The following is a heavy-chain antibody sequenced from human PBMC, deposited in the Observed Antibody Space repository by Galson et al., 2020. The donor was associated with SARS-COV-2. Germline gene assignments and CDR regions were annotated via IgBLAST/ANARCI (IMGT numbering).Heavy chain of an antibody. V-gene: IGHV4-34*01. Sequence: SENLSLTCAVYGGSFSGYYWSWIRQPPGKGLEWIGEINHSGSTNYNPSLKSRVTISVDTSKNQFSLKLSSVTAADTAVYYCARASRQWLSRSSFDDWGQGTLVTVSS. CDR1: GGSFSGYY. CDR3: ARASRQWLSRSSFDD. J-gene: IGHJ4*02. D-gene: IGHD3-22*01. CDR2: INHSGST.